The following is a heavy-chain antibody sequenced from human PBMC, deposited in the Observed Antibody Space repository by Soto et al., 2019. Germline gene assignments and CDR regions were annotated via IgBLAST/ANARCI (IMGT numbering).Heavy chain of an antibody. J-gene: IGHJ3*02. Sequence: SVKVSCKASGGTFSSYAISWVREAPGQGLEWMGGIIPIFGTANYAQKFQGRVTITADKSTSTAYMELSSLRSEDTAVYYCARAVTTLSAFDIWGQGTMVTVSS. CDR3: ARAVTTLSAFDI. D-gene: IGHD4-17*01. CDR1: GGTFSSYA. CDR2: IIPIFGTA. V-gene: IGHV1-69*06.